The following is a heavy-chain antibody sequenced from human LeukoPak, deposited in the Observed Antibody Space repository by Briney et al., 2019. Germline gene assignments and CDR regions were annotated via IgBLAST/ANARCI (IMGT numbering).Heavy chain of an antibody. CDR1: GFTFDDYA. CDR3: AKDITPIAVAGTTFDY. D-gene: IGHD6-19*01. Sequence: GRSLRLSCAASGFTFDDYAMHWVRQAPGKGLEWVSGISWNSGSIGYADSVKGRFTISRDNAKNSLYLQMNSLRAEDTALYYCAKDITPIAVAGTTFDYWGQGTLVTVSS. CDR2: ISWNSGSI. V-gene: IGHV3-9*01. J-gene: IGHJ4*02.